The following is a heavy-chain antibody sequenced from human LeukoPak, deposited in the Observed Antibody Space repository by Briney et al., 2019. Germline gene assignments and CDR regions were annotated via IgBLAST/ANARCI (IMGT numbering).Heavy chain of an antibody. J-gene: IGHJ3*02. CDR1: GYTFTSYG. Sequence: ASVKVSCKASGYTFTSYGISWVRQAPGQGLEWMGWISAYNGNTNYAQKLQGRVTMTTDTSTSAAYMEPRSLRSDDTAVYYCARRNSGSYFHDAFDIWGQGTMVTVSS. CDR3: ARRNSGSYFHDAFDI. CDR2: ISAYNGNT. V-gene: IGHV1-18*01. D-gene: IGHD1-26*01.